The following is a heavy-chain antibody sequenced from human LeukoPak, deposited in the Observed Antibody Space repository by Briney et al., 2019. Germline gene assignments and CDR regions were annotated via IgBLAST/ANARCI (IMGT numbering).Heavy chain of an antibody. Sequence: SQTLSLTCTVSGGSISSGGYYWSWIRQHPGKGLEWIGYIYYSGSTYYNPSLKSRVTISVDTSKNQFSLKPSSVTAADTAVYYCARDRDSSSHFDYWGQGTLVTVSS. CDR1: GGSISSGGYY. CDR2: IYYSGST. D-gene: IGHD6-13*01. V-gene: IGHV4-31*03. CDR3: ARDRDSSSHFDY. J-gene: IGHJ4*02.